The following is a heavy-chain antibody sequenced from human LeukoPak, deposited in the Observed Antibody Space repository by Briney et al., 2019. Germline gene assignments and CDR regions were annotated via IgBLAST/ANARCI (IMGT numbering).Heavy chain of an antibody. V-gene: IGHV4-39*01. D-gene: IGHD3-22*01. Sequence: PSETLSLTCTVSGGSISSSSYYWGWLRQPPGTGLEWIGSIYYSGSTYYNPSLKSRVTISVDTSKNQFSLKLSSVTAADTAVYYCARQAITMIVGGAFDYWGQGTLVTVSS. CDR2: IYYSGST. CDR1: GGSISSSSYY. CDR3: ARQAITMIVGGAFDY. J-gene: IGHJ4*02.